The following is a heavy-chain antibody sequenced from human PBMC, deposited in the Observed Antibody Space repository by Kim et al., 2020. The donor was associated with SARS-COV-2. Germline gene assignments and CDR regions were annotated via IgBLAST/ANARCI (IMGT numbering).Heavy chain of an antibody. CDR3: ARSAATDWFFDL. J-gene: IGHJ2*01. V-gene: IGHV3-30*07. Sequence: YFEDSVKGRFTFSRDSSQNTLHLEMNNLRADDTAVYFCARSAATDWFFDLWGRGTLVIVSS.